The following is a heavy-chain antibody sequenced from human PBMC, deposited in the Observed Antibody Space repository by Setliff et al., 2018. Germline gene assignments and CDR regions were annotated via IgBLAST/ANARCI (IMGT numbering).Heavy chain of an antibody. CDR1: GFTFTNYI. CDR3: AKDPLYCGGDCYSEGYYFDY. Sequence: GGSLRLSCAASGFTFTNYIIHWVRQAPGKGLEWVAVMSLDETNKYYADSVRGRFTISRDISKNTLYLQMNSLRPEDTAVYYCAKDPLYCGGDCYSEGYYFDYWGQGTLVTVSS. CDR2: MSLDETNK. J-gene: IGHJ4*02. D-gene: IGHD2-21*02. V-gene: IGHV3-30-3*01.